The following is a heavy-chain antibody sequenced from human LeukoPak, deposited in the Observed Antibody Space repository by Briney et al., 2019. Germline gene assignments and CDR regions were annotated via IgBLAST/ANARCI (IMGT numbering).Heavy chain of an antibody. CDR3: TKDRRGPAAGTWYFDS. D-gene: IGHD6-13*01. J-gene: IGHJ4*02. CDR2: ISNDESKK. V-gene: IGHV3-30*18. Sequence: GGSLRLSCAASGFTFSSYGMHWVRQAPGKGLEWVAVISNDESKKYYADSVKGRFTISRDNSKNTVYLQLNSLRAGDTAIYYCTKDRRGPAAGTWYFDSWGQGTLVTVSS. CDR1: GFTFSSYG.